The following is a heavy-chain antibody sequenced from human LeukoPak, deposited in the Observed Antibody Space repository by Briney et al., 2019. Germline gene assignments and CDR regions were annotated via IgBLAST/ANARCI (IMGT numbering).Heavy chain of an antibody. CDR1: GGSISSGSYY. D-gene: IGHD1-26*01. J-gene: IGHJ4*02. CDR2: IYTSGST. Sequence: PSETLSLTCTVSGGSISSGSYYWSWIRQPAGKGLEWIGRIYTSGSTNYNPSLKSPVNISVDTSKNQFSLKLSSVTAADTAVYYCARTFWDRFDYWGQGTLVTVSS. V-gene: IGHV4-61*02. CDR3: ARTFWDRFDY.